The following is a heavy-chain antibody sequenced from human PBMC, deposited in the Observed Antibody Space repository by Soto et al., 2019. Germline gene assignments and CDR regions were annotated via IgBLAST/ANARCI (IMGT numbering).Heavy chain of an antibody. CDR1: GYTFTSYA. CDR2: INAGNGNT. J-gene: IGHJ4*02. V-gene: IGHV1-3*01. Sequence: ASVKVSCKASGYTFTSYAMHWVRQAPGQRLEWMGWINAGNGNTKYSQKFQGRVTITRDTSASTAYMELSSLRSEDTAVYYCARGLRRFGEFHKDYWGQGTLVTVS. CDR3: ARGLRRFGEFHKDY. D-gene: IGHD3-10*01.